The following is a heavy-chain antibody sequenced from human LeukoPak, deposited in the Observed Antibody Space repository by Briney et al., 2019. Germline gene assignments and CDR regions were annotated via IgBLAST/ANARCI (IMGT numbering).Heavy chain of an antibody. CDR3: ARDVLDVAAAGWGRPLDR. V-gene: IGHV3-23*01. CDR1: GFTFSLYA. J-gene: IGHJ5*02. Sequence: PGGSLRLSCAASGFTFSLYAMTWVRQAPGKGLEWVSQIIAGTGVTYYAQSVRGRFTISRDDSKSTLYLHMSGLRGEDTAVYYCARDVLDVAAAGWGRPLDRWGQGTRVTVSS. CDR2: IIAGTGVT. D-gene: IGHD6-13*01.